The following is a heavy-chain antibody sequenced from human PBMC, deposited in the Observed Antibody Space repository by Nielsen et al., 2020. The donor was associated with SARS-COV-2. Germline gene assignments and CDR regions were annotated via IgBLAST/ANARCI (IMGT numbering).Heavy chain of an antibody. CDR3: AKDHNWGRGLDY. V-gene: IGHV3-9*01. D-gene: IGHD7-27*01. Sequence: GGSLRLSCAASGFTFDDYAMHWVRQAPGKGLEWVSGISWNSGSIGYADSVKGRFTISRDNAKNSLYLQMNSLRAEDTALYYCAKDHNWGRGLDYWGQGTLVTVSS. J-gene: IGHJ4*02. CDR1: GFTFDDYA. CDR2: ISWNSGSI.